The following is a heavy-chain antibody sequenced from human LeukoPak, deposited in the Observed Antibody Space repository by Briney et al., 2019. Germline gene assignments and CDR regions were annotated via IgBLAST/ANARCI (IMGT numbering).Heavy chain of an antibody. D-gene: IGHD6-13*01. J-gene: IGHJ4*02. CDR3: AKDSYSKGDF. CDR1: GFTFSYHW. Sequence: GGSLRLSCVASGFTFSYHWMTWVRQAPGKGLEWVANIKNDGAVKNYVDSVKGRFTISRDNAKNSLYLQMNSLRAEDTAVYYCAKDSYSKGDFWGQGVLVTVSS. V-gene: IGHV3-7*01. CDR2: IKNDGAVK.